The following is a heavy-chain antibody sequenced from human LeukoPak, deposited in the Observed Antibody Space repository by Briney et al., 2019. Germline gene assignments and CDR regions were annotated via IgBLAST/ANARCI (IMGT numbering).Heavy chain of an antibody. CDR2: MNPNSGNT. J-gene: IGHJ5*02. D-gene: IGHD3-10*01. V-gene: IGHV1-8*01. CDR1: GYTFTSYD. CDR3: ARRMPTRGPITMVRGVKVWFDP. Sequence: GASVTVSCTASGYTFTSYDINWVRQAPGQGLEWMGWMNPNSGNTGYAQKFQGRVTMTRNTSISTAYMELSSLRSEDTAVYYCARRMPTRGPITMVRGVKVWFDPWGQGTLVTVSS.